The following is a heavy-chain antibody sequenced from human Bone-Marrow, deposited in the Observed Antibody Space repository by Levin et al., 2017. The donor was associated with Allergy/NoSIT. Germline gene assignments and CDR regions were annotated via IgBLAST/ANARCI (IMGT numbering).Heavy chain of an antibody. CDR3: ARQARWSYYFHY. CDR1: GDSMSSSSYF. J-gene: IGHJ4*02. Sequence: SETLSLTCSVSGDSMSSSSYFWTWIRQPPEKGLEWIGSIYYSGSTYYNPSLQSRVTISVDTSKKQFSLNLRSVTAADTAVYYCARQARWSYYFHYWGQGTLVTVSS. V-gene: IGHV4-39*01. CDR2: IYYSGST. D-gene: IGHD1-26*01.